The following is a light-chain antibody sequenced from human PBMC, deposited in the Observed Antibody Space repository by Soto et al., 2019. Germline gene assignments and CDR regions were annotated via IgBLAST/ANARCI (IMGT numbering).Light chain of an antibody. CDR2: EAS. CDR3: QQYDNLPQLT. V-gene: IGKV1-33*01. CDR1: QDVGKH. Sequence: DIQMTQSPSSLSASVGDGFTISCQASQDVGKHLNWYQQRPGKAPKILIYEASNLATGVPSRFRASGSGTPFTFSIRSLRPVDIGTYYCQQYDNLPQLTFAAGTKVDI. J-gene: IGKJ4*01.